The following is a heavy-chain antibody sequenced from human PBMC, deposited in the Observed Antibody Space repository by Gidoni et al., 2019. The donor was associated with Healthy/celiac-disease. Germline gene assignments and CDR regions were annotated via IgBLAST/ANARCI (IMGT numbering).Heavy chain of an antibody. CDR3: TRGNHYYDSSGYLDY. Sequence: QLQLQEYGPGLVMPSQTLSLTCAVSGGSISSGGYSWSCIRQPPGKGLEWIGYIYHSGSTYYTPSLKSRVTISVDRSKNQFSLKLSSVTAADTAVYYCTRGNHYYDSSGYLDYWGQGTLVTVSS. CDR1: GGSISSGGYS. D-gene: IGHD3-22*01. V-gene: IGHV4-30-2*01. CDR2: IYHSGST. J-gene: IGHJ4*02.